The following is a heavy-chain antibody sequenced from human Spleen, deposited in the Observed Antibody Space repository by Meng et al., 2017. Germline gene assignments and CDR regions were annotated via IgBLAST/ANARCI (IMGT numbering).Heavy chain of an antibody. CDR2: IYYSGST. V-gene: IGHV4-39*07. J-gene: IGHJ4*02. Sequence: AETLTLTCTVSGGSISSSSYYWDWIRQPPGKGLEWIGSIYYSGSTYYNPSLKSRVTISVDTSKNQFSLKLSSVTAADTAVYYCARPGYYYGSGSYYYFDYWGQGTLVTVSS. D-gene: IGHD3-10*01. CDR1: GGSISSSSYY. CDR3: ARPGYYYGSGSYYYFDY.